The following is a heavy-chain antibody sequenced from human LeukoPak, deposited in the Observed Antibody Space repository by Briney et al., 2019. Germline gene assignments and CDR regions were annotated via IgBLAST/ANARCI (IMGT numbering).Heavy chain of an antibody. CDR3: ARHQFTGLAA. CDR1: GGSISGSY. V-gene: IGHV4-59*08. Sequence: SETLSLTCTVSGGSISGSYWSRIRQPPGKGLEWIGYIYYSGSTNYNPSLKSRVTISVDTSKNQFSLKLNSVTAADTAVYYCARHQFTGLAAWGQGTLVTVSS. CDR2: IYYSGST. J-gene: IGHJ4*02. D-gene: IGHD6-25*01.